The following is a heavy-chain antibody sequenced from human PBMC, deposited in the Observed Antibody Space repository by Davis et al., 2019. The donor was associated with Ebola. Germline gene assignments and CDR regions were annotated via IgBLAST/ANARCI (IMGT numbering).Heavy chain of an antibody. CDR2: ISYDGSNK. CDR3: AKSLPIQLWLYYGMDV. Sequence: PGGSLRLSCAASGFTFSSYGMHWVRQAPGKGLEWVAVISYDGSNKYYADSVKGRFTISRDNSKNTLYLQMNSLRAEDTAVYYCAKSLPIQLWLYYGMDVWGKGTTVTVSS. V-gene: IGHV3-30*18. J-gene: IGHJ6*04. CDR1: GFTFSSYG. D-gene: IGHD5-18*01.